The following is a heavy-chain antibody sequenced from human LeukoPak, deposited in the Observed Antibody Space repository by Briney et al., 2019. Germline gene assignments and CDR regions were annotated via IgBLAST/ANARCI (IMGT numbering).Heavy chain of an antibody. CDR1: GYSISSGYY. J-gene: IGHJ3*02. V-gene: IGHV4-38-2*02. CDR2: IYYSGST. CDR3: ARVYYYDSSGYDLDAFDI. Sequence: SETLSLTCTVSGYSISSGYYWGWIRQPPGKGLEWIGSIYYSGSTYYNPSLKSRVTISVDTSKNQFSLKLSSVTAADTAVYYCARVYYYDSSGYDLDAFDIWGQGTMVTVSS. D-gene: IGHD3-22*01.